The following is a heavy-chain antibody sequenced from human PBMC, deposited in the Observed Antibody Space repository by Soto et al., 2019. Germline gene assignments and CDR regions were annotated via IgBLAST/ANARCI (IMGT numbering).Heavy chain of an antibody. J-gene: IGHJ4*02. V-gene: IGHV4-59*01. CDR3: ARVTGTSGYFDY. CDR1: VVSISSYY. CDR2: IYDSGYT. Sequence: SETLSLTCTFSVVSISSYYWSWIRQPPGKGLEWIGLIYDSGYTNYSPSLKSRVTLSVDTSKNQFSLRLNSVTAADTAVYYCARVTGTSGYFDYGGRGYRVPAPQ. D-gene: IGHD1-20*01.